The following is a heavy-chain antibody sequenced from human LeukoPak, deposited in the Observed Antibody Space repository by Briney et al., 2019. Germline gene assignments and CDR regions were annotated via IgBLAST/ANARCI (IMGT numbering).Heavy chain of an antibody. Sequence: GGSLRLSCAASGFTFSDYYMYWIRQAPGKGLEWVAYISGVSTTIYYADSLKGRFTISRDNAKNSLYLQMNSLRAEDTAVYYCARDSGRRGYHYNFWGQGTLVTVSS. D-gene: IGHD3-10*01. J-gene: IGHJ4*02. CDR3: ARDSGRRGYHYNF. CDR2: ISGVSTTI. CDR1: GFTFSDYY. V-gene: IGHV3-11*01.